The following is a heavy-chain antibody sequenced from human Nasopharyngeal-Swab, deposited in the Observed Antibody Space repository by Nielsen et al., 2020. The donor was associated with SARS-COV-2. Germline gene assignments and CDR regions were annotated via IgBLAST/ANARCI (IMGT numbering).Heavy chain of an antibody. V-gene: IGHV3-7*01. CDR1: GFAFRTYW. CDR3: AGNLLHFIALDY. Sequence: GESLKISCSASGFAFRTYWVSWFRRAPGKGLEWVANIKEDGSEINYGRSVRGRFSISRDNAKNSLYLQMNSLRAEDTAIYYCAGNLLHFIALDYWGQGTVVTVSS. J-gene: IGHJ4*02. D-gene: IGHD3-3*02. CDR2: IKEDGSEI.